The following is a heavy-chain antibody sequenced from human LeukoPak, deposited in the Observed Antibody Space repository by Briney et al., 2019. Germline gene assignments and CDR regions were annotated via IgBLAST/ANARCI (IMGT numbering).Heavy chain of an antibody. CDR3: ARGRYYYGSGSTLRASWFDP. CDR2: TYYRSNSVN. D-gene: IGHD3-10*01. V-gene: IGHV6-1*01. CDR1: GDSVSSDSVA. Sequence: SQTLSLTCALSGDSVSSDSVAWNWIRLSPSRGLEWLGRTYYRSNSVNDYAVFLRSRITINPDTSKNQFSLQLNSVTPEDTAVYYCARGRYYYGSGSTLRASWFDPWGQGTLVTVSS. J-gene: IGHJ5*02.